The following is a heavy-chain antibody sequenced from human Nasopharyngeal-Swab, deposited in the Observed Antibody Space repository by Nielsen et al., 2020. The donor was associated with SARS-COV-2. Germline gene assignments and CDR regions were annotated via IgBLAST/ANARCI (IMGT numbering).Heavy chain of an antibody. CDR3: ARDPPGKWLQLVFDY. CDR2: ISNSGSTI. Sequence: LKISCAASEFTFSSNEMNWVRQAPGKGLEWVSYISNSGSTIYYADSVKGRFTISRDNASKYLYLQMNSLRAEDTAVYYGARDPPGKWLQLVFDYWGQGTLVTVSS. J-gene: IGHJ4*02. D-gene: IGHD5-24*01. CDR1: EFTFSSNE. V-gene: IGHV3-48*03.